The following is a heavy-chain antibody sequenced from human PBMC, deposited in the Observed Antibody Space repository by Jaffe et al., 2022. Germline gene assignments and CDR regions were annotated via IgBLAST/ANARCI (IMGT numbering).Heavy chain of an antibody. CDR1: GVTFSNYA. CDR3: AGYPSVNYYYMDV. J-gene: IGHJ6*03. V-gene: IGHV3-23*01. Sequence: EVQLLESGGGLVQPGGSLRLSCAASGVTFSNYAMNWVRQAPGKGLEWVSAISGGGDNTYYADSVKGRFTISRDNSKNTLYLQMNSLRAEDTAVYYCAGYPSVNYYYMDVWGIGTTVTVSS. CDR2: ISGGGDNT. D-gene: IGHD5-18*01.